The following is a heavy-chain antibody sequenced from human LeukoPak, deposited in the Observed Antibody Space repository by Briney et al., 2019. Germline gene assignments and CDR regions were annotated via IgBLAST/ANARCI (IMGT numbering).Heavy chain of an antibody. J-gene: IGHJ3*02. CDR3: ARELIRETNDAFDI. CDR2: IYWNDDK. CDR1: GFSLRSSGVG. V-gene: IGHV2-5*01. Sequence: KESGPTLVNPTQTLTLTCTFSGFSLRSSGVGVGWVRQPPGKALEWLALIYWNDDKRYSPSLKSRLTITKDTSKNQVVLTMTNMDPVDTATYFCARELIRETNDAFDIRGQGTMVTVS. D-gene: IGHD3-10*01.